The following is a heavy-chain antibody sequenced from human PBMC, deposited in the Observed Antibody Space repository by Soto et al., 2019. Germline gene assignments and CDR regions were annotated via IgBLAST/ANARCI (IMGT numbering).Heavy chain of an antibody. Sequence: PGESLKISCKGSGYTFPGYWIAWVRQMPGKGLEWMGIVYPDDSSTRYSPSFQGQVTLSADTSISTAYLQWTSLKASDTAMYYCARSRRGAYSSGWYSLSGYYNYGIDVWGQGTKVTVSS. J-gene: IGHJ6*02. D-gene: IGHD6-19*01. CDR2: VYPDDSST. CDR3: ARSRRGAYSSGWYSLSGYYNYGIDV. V-gene: IGHV5-51*01. CDR1: GYTFPGYW.